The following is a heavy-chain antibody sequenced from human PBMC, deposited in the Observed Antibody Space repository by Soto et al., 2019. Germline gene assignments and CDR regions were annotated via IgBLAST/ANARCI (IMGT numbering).Heavy chain of an antibody. V-gene: IGHV3-21*02. CDR3: ARGPLYYFDY. J-gene: IGHJ4*02. Sequence: EVQLVESGGGLVKPGGSLRLSCEDSGFTFSSYTMNWVCRAPGKGLEWVSSISSRSTNTHYADSVRGRFTISRDNAKRYLYLQMNSLRAEDTAVYYCARGPLYYFDYWGQGTLVTVSS. CDR2: ISSRSTNT. CDR1: GFTFSSYT.